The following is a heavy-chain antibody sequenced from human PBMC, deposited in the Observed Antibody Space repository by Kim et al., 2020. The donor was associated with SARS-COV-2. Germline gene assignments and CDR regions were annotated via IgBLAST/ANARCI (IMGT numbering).Heavy chain of an antibody. V-gene: IGHV4-34*01. Sequence: SETLSLTCAVYGGSFSGYYWSWIRQPPGKGLEWIGEINHSGSTNYNPSLKSRVTISVDTSKNQFSLKLSSVTAADTAVYYCASVCGGDCNGMDVWGQGTTVTVSS. CDR1: GGSFSGYY. CDR3: ASVCGGDCNGMDV. CDR2: INHSGST. J-gene: IGHJ6*02. D-gene: IGHD2-21*02.